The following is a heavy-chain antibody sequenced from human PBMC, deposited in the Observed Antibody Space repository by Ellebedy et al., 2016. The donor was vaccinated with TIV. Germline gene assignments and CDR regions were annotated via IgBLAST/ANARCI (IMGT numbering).Heavy chain of an antibody. V-gene: IGHV3-30*18. Sequence: PGGSLRLSCVASGFIFSNFDMHWVRQAPGKGLEWLTRISYDGKNQYYEDSVKGRFSISRDNSKHTLYLQMNSLRADDSAVFYCAKQDSYDVLTGEDYWGQGTLVTVSS. D-gene: IGHD3-9*01. CDR1: GFIFSNFD. CDR3: AKQDSYDVLTGEDY. J-gene: IGHJ4*02. CDR2: ISYDGKNQ.